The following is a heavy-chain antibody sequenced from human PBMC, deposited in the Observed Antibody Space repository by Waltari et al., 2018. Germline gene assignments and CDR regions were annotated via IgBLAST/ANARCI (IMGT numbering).Heavy chain of an antibody. D-gene: IGHD1-20*01. CDR1: GFTSVTHA. CDR2: ISVRDAT. Sequence: EVQLLESGGGLVQPGGSLRLSCQASGFTSVTHAINWVRQAPGKGREWVSSISVRDATYYADSVKGRFTISRDYSDNPVYLQMDSLRADDTAVYFCAKPFYNWDDPLHSWGQGTPVTVSS. J-gene: IGHJ1*01. CDR3: AKPFYNWDDPLHS. V-gene: IGHV3-23*01.